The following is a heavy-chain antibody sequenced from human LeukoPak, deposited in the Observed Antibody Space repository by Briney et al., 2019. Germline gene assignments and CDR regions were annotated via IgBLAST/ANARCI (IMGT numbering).Heavy chain of an antibody. CDR2: INHSGST. J-gene: IGHJ4*02. V-gene: IGHV4-34*01. D-gene: IGHD3-10*01. Sequence: SETLSLTCAVYGGSFSNYYWSWIRQPPGKGLEWIGEINHSGSTNYNPSLKSRVTISVDTSKNQFSLKLSSVTAADTAVYYCARGSMVRGYYFDYWGQGTLVTVSS. CDR3: ARGSMVRGYYFDY. CDR1: GGSFSNYY.